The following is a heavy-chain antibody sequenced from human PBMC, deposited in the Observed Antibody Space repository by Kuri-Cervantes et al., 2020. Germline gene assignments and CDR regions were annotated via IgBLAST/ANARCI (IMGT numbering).Heavy chain of an antibody. J-gene: IGHJ6*03. D-gene: IGHD2-8*01. CDR3: ARRNPTNVMDV. V-gene: IGHV4-34*01. CDR1: GESFSGYY. CDR2: INHSGST. Sequence: SETLSLTCAVYGESFSGYYWSWIRQPPGKGLEWIGEINHSGSTNYNPSLKSRVTISVDTSKNQSSLKLSSVTAADTAAYYCARRNPTNVMDVWGKGTSVTVSS.